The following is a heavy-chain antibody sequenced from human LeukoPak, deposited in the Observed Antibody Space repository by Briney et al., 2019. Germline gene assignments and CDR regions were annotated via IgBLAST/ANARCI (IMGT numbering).Heavy chain of an antibody. CDR3: ARDPGSSGWSYYFDY. Sequence: GGSLRLSCAASEFTFSSYSMNWVRQAPGKGLEWVSSISSSSSYIYYADSVKGRFTISRDNAKNSLYLQMNSLRAEDTAVYYCARDPGSSGWSYYFDYWGQGTLVTVSS. V-gene: IGHV3-21*01. D-gene: IGHD6-19*01. CDR2: ISSSSSYI. J-gene: IGHJ4*02. CDR1: EFTFSSYS.